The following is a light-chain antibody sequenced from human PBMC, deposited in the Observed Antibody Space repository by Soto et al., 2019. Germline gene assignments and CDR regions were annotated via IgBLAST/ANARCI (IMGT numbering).Light chain of an antibody. Sequence: EIVLTQSPGTLSLSPGERATLSCRASQSVSSSYLAWYQQNPGQAPRLLIYGASSRATGIPDRFSGSGSGTDFTLTISRLEPEDFAVYYCQQYGSSPFTFGPGTKLDIK. CDR1: QSVSSSY. J-gene: IGKJ3*01. CDR3: QQYGSSPFT. V-gene: IGKV3-20*01. CDR2: GAS.